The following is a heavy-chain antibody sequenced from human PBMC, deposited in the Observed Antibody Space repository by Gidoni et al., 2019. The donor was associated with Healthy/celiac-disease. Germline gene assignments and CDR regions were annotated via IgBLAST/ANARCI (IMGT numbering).Heavy chain of an antibody. Sequence: EVQLLESGGGLVQPGGSLRLSCAASGFTFSSYAMSWVRQAPGKGLEWVSAISGSGVSTYYADSVKGRFTISRDNSKNTLYLQMNSLRAEDTAVYYCAKSLTSYCGGDCYPDYWGQGTLVTVSS. V-gene: IGHV3-23*01. CDR2: ISGSGVST. CDR3: AKSLTSYCGGDCYPDY. D-gene: IGHD2-21*02. CDR1: GFTFSSYA. J-gene: IGHJ4*02.